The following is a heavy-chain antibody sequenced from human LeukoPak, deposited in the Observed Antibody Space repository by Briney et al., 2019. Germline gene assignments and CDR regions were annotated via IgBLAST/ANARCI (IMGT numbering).Heavy chain of an antibody. CDR2: IYHSGST. D-gene: IGHD3-10*01. CDR1: GYSISSGYY. J-gene: IGHJ4*02. V-gene: IGHV4-38-2*02. CDR3: AREGVYYYGSGSYSPMDY. Sequence: PSETLSLTCTVSGYSISSGYYWGWIRQPPGKGLEWIGSIYHSGSTYYNPSLKSRVTISVDTSKNQFSLKLSSVTAADTAVYYCAREGVYYYGSGSYSPMDYWGQGTLVTVSS.